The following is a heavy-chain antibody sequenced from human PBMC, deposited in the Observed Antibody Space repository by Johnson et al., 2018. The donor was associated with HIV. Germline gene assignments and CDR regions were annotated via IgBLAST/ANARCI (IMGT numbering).Heavy chain of an antibody. V-gene: IGHV3-13*01. CDR2: IGTAGST. D-gene: IGHD3-22*01. J-gene: IGHJ3*02. Sequence: VQLVESGGGLVQPGGSLRLSCAASGFTFSSYDMHWVRQATGKGLEWVSAIGTAGSTGYADSVKGRFTISRDNAKNSLYLQMNSLRAEDTAVYYCARTGRRVVVRGGAFDIWGQGTLVTVSS. CDR1: GFTFSSYD. CDR3: ARTGRRVVVRGGAFDI.